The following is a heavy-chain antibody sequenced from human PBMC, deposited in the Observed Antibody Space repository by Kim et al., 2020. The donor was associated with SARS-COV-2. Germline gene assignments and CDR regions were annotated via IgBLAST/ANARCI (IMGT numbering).Heavy chain of an antibody. J-gene: IGHJ4*02. Sequence: SETLSLTCTVSGGPISSGDYYWSWIRQPPGKGLERIAYIYYSGRTYYNPSLKSRVTISVDTSKNQFSLKLSSVTAADTAEYYCASVLAYYGSGGPFDSWGQGTLVTVSS. D-gene: IGHD3-10*01. CDR3: ASVLAYYGSGGPFDS. CDR2: IYYSGRT. V-gene: IGHV4-30-4*01. CDR1: GGPISSGDYY.